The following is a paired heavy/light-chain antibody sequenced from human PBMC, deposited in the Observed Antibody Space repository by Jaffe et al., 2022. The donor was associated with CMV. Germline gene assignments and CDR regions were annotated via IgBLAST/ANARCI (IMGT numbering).Heavy chain of an antibody. CDR3: ASLTSVYSGYGHSFGY. D-gene: IGHD5-12*01. V-gene: IGHV4-59*01. CDR1: GGSITSYY. Sequence: QVQLQESGPGLVKPSETLSLTCTVSGGSITSYYWSWIRQPPGKGLEWIGYIYYSGSTNYNPSLRSRVTISIDTSKDQFSLKLSSVTAADTAVYYCASLTSVYSGYGHSFGYWGQGTLVTVSS. J-gene: IGHJ4*02. CDR2: IYYSGST.
Light chain of an antibody. V-gene: IGLV2-11*01. J-gene: IGLJ2*01. Sequence: QSALTQPRSVSGSPGQSVTISCTGTSSDVGGYNYVSWYQQHPGKAPKLMIYDVSKRPSGVPDRFSGSKSGNTASLTISGLQAEDEADYYCCSYAGSYLWVVFGGGTKLTVL. CDR3: CSYAGSYLWVV. CDR1: SSDVGGYNY. CDR2: DVS.